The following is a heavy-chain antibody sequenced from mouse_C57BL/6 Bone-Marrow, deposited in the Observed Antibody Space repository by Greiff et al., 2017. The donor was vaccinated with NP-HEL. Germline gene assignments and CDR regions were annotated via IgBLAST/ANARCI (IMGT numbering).Heavy chain of an antibody. J-gene: IGHJ3*01. V-gene: IGHV14-4*01. Sequence: DVQLQESGAELVRPGASVKLSCTASGFNIKDDYMHWVKQRPEQGLEWIGWIDPENGDTEYASKFQGKATITADTSSNTAYLQLSSLTSEDTAVYYCTVHYYGSPWFADWGQGTLVTVAA. CDR3: TVHYYGSPWFAD. CDR1: GFNIKDDY. D-gene: IGHD1-1*01. CDR2: IDPENGDT.